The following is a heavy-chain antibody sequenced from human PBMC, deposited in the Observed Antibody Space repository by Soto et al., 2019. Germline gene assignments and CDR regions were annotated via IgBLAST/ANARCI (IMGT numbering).Heavy chain of an antibody. D-gene: IGHD5-12*01. CDR2: ISYDGSNK. CDR3: AKDREWEWLRYGFDY. J-gene: IGHJ4*02. Sequence: QVQLVESGGGVVQPGRSLRLSCAASGFTFSSYGMHWVRQAPGKGLEWVAVISYDGSNKYYADSVKGRFTISRDNSKNTLYLQMNSLRAEDTAVYYCAKDREWEWLRYGFDYWGQGTLVTVSS. CDR1: GFTFSSYG. V-gene: IGHV3-30*18.